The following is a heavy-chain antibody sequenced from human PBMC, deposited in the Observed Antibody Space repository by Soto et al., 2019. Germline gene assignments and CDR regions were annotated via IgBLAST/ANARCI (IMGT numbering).Heavy chain of an antibody. V-gene: IGHV1-3*01. CDR3: ARDSGSGTYYRPITP. CDR2: INAGNGNT. D-gene: IGHD3-10*01. CDR1: GYIFTSNA. Sequence: QAQLVQSGAEVKKPGASVKVSCKASGYIFTSNAMHWVRRAPGQRLEWMGWINAGNGNTMYSQKFQGRVSITRDTSASTAYMELSSLRSEDTAVYYCARDSGSGTYYRPITPWGQGTLVTVSS. J-gene: IGHJ5*02.